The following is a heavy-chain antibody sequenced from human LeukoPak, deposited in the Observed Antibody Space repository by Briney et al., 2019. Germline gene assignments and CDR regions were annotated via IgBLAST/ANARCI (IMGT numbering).Heavy chain of an antibody. D-gene: IGHD1-26*01. CDR2: LSGSGDTT. CDR1: GFAFRSFD. J-gene: IGHJ3*02. Sequence: SGGSLRLSCAASGFAFRSFDMSWVRQAPGKGLEWVSSLSGSGDTTYYADSVKGRFTISRDNSKNTLYLQMNSLRAEDTAVYYCARGGSPDAFDIWGQGTMVTVSS. CDR3: ARGGSPDAFDI. V-gene: IGHV3-23*01.